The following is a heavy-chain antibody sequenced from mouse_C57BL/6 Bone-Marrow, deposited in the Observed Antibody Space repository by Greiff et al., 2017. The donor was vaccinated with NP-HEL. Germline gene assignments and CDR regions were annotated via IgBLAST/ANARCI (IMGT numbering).Heavy chain of an antibody. J-gene: IGHJ4*01. V-gene: IGHV1-47*01. CDR2: FHPYNDDT. CDR1: GYTFTTYP. Sequence: QVQLKESGAELVKPGASVKMSCKASGYTFTTYPIEWMKQNHGKSLEWIGNFHPYNDDTTYNDKFKGKATLTVEKSSSPVYLELSRLTSDDSAVYYCAIYYYGSRYYAMDYWGQGTSVTVSS. D-gene: IGHD1-1*01. CDR3: AIYYYGSRYYAMDY.